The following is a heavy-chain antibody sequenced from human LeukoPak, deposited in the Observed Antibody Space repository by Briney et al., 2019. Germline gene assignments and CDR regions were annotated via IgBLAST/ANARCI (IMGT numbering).Heavy chain of an antibody. CDR1: GFSLDDYA. V-gene: IGHV3-9*01. CDR3: AKDLFAMVRGVLKS. J-gene: IGHJ4*02. Sequence: GRSLRLSCVGSGFSLDDYAMHWVRQVPGKGLEWVSSISWDSGSQAYADSVRGRFTISRDNAKNSLYLQMNSLRAEDTALYYCAKDLFAMVRGVLKSWGQGTLVTVSS. CDR2: ISWDSGSQ. D-gene: IGHD3-10*01.